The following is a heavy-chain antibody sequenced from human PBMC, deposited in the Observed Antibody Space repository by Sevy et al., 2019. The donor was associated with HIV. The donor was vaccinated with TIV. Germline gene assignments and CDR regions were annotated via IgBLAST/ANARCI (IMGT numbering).Heavy chain of an antibody. J-gene: IGHJ4*02. V-gene: IGHV4-30-2*01. D-gene: IGHD3-3*01. CDR1: GGSISSGGYS. CDR3: ARALYDFWGGYYRPTFDY. Sequence: SETLSLTCAVSGGSISSGGYSWSWIRQPPGKGLEWIGYIDHSGSTYYNPSLKSRVTLSVDRSKNKFSLKLSSVTAAETAVYDCARALYDFWGGYYRPTFDYWGQGTLVTVSS. CDR2: IDHSGST.